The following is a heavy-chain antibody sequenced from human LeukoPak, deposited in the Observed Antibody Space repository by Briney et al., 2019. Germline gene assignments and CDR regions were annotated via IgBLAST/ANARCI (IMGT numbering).Heavy chain of an antibody. CDR3: ARGGSGWFLYDN. J-gene: IGHJ4*02. Sequence: GGSLRLSCAASGFTVTSNYMNWVRQAPGKGLEWVSVIYTSGNTYYADSVKGRFTISRDIPKNTLHLYMHSLRAEDTAVYYCARGGSGWFLYDNWGQGILVTVSS. V-gene: IGHV3-66*01. D-gene: IGHD6-19*01. CDR2: IYTSGNT. CDR1: GFTVTSNY.